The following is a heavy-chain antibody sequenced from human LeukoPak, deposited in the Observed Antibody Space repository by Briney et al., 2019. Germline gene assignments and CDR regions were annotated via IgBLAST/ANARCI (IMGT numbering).Heavy chain of an antibody. J-gene: IGHJ4*02. Sequence: ASVKVSCKASGYTFTGYYMHWARQAPGQGLEWMGWINPNSGGTNYAQKFQGRVTMTRDTSISTAYMELSRLRSDDTAVYYCARDSVSSSYGYSYWGQGTLVTVSS. CDR2: INPNSGGT. CDR3: ARDSVSSSYGYSY. CDR1: GYTFTGYY. D-gene: IGHD5-18*01. V-gene: IGHV1-2*02.